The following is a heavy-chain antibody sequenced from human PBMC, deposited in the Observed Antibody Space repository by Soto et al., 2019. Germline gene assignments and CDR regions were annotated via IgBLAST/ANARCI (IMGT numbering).Heavy chain of an antibody. CDR1: GGSISSYS. CDR3: AGEGTFVAVPPSGYYYYSMDV. V-gene: IGHV4-59*01. Sequence: QVQLQGSAPGLVKPSGTLSLTGTVSGGSISSYSWTGIRRPPGRGLEWVGLIYYGGSTNYNPSLKSRVTIPVATTKNLSSRKLGFVTAADPAVYSCAGEGTFVAVPPSGYYYYSMDVWGKGTTFTVSS. J-gene: IGHJ6*03. CDR2: IYYGGST. D-gene: IGHD3-16*01.